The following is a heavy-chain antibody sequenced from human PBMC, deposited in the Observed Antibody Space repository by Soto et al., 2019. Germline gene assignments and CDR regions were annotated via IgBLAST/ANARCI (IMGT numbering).Heavy chain of an antibody. V-gene: IGHV1-69*02. D-gene: IGHD6-19*01. CDR1: GGTFSSYT. Sequence: QVQLVQSGAEVKKPGSSVKVSCKASGGTFSSYTISWVRQAPGQGLEWMGRIIPILGIANYAQKFQGRVTITAYKSTSTAYMELSSLRSEDTAVYYCASSVAGAHGDTWGQGTLVTVSS. CDR2: IIPILGIA. CDR3: ASSVAGAHGDT. J-gene: IGHJ5*02.